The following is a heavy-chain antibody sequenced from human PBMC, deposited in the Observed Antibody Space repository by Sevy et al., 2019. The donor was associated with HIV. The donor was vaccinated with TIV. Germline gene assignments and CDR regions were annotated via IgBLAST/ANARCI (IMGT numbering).Heavy chain of an antibody. CDR1: GFTVSSNY. V-gene: IGHV3-53*01. D-gene: IGHD2-2*01. CDR2: VYGGSTT. CDR3: ATDYCSTTTCFYFYGMDV. J-gene: IGHJ6*02. Sequence: GGSLRLSCAASGFTVSSNYMSWVRQAPGKGLEWVSVVYGGSTTYYADSVKGRFTISRDNSKNTLYLQMNSLRAEDTAVYYCATDYCSTTTCFYFYGMDVWGQGTTVTVSS.